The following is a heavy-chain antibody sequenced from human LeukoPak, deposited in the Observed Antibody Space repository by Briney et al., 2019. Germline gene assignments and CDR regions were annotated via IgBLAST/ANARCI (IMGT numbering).Heavy chain of an antibody. CDR1: GFTFSNYG. J-gene: IGHJ4*02. D-gene: IGHD3-10*01. CDR2: ISGSGGTT. CDR3: AKSGGSRINPFDY. Sequence: GGSLRLSCAASGFTFSNYGMTWVRQAPGKGLEWVSGISGSGGTTYDADSVKGRFTVSRDNSKNTLYLQMNSLRAEDTAVYYCAKSGGSRINPFDYWGQGTLVTVSS. V-gene: IGHV3-23*01.